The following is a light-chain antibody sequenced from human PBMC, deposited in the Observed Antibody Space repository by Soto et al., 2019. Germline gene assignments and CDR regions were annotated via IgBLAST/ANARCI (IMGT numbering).Light chain of an antibody. CDR3: QSYDSSLSVV. V-gene: IGLV1-40*01. CDR2: GNI. Sequence: QSVRTQPPSVSGAPGQRVTISCTESSSNIGAGYDVHWYQQLPGTAPKILIYGNINRPSGVPDRFSGSKSGTSASLAITGLQAEDEADYYCQSYDSSLSVVFGGGTKLTVL. J-gene: IGLJ2*01. CDR1: SSNIGAGYD.